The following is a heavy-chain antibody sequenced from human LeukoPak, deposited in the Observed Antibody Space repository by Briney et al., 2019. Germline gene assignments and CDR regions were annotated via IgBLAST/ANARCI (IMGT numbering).Heavy chain of an antibody. D-gene: IGHD6-6*01. J-gene: IGHJ4*02. CDR2: ISAYNGST. CDR1: GYTFTSYG. CDR3: ARGHPYSSSSWFFDY. V-gene: IGHV1-18*01. Sequence: ASVKVSCKASGYTFTSYGISWVRQAPGQGLEWMGWISAYNGSTNYAQKLQGRVTMTTDTSTSTAYMELRSLRSDDTAVYYCARGHPYSSSSWFFDYWGQGTLVTVSS.